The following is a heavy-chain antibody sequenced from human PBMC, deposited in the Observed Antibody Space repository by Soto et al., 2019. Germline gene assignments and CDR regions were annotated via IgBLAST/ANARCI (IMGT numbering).Heavy chain of an antibody. CDR1: GDSVSGNSAA. CDR3: ERESGRQELAYYFAY. Sequence: SQTLSLTCAISGDSVSGNSAAWNWIRQSPSRGLEWLGRTYYRSKWYNDYAISVKSRVAINPDTSKNQFSLQLNSVTPEDTAVYFFERESGRQELAYYFAYWGNGALVTVS. J-gene: IGHJ4*01. V-gene: IGHV6-1*01. CDR2: TYYRSKWYN. D-gene: IGHD6-13*01.